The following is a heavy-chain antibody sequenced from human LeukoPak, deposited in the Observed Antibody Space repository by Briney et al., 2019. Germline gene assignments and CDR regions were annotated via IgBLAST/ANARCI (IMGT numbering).Heavy chain of an antibody. CDR1: GFTFSSYA. CDR3: TRGSYGDYEY. V-gene: IGHV3-21*01. J-gene: IGHJ4*02. Sequence: GGSLRLSCAASGFTFSSYAMSWVRQAPGKGLEWVSSIDPSSTYIYYADSVKGRFTISRDNAQNSLYLQMNSLRAEDTAVYYCTRGSYGDYEYWGQGTLVTVSS. CDR2: IDPSSTYI. D-gene: IGHD4-17*01.